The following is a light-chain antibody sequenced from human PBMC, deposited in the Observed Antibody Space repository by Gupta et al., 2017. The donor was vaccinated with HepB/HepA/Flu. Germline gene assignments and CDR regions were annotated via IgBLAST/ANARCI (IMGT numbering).Light chain of an antibody. CDR3: QQYVNLLFT. Sequence: DIQMTQSPSSLSASVGDRVTITCQASQDISNYLNWYQQKPGKAPKLLIYDASNLETGVPSRFSGSGSGTDFTFTISSLQPEDIATYYCQQYVNLLFTFGPGTKVDIK. CDR2: DAS. CDR1: QDISNY. V-gene: IGKV1-33*01. J-gene: IGKJ3*01.